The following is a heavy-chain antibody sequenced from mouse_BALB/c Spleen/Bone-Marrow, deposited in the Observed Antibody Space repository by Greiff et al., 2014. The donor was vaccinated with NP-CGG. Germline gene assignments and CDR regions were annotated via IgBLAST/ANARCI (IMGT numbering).Heavy chain of an antibody. D-gene: IGHD2-10*02. V-gene: IGHV1S30*02. CDR2: INPYNGGT. CDR1: GYSFTGYY. CDR3: ARQLYGNYAY. Sequence: LQESGPELVKPGPSVKISCKASGYSFTGYYMHWVKQSHRKSLEWIGEINPYNGGTSYNQKFKGKATLTVDTSSSTAFMELHSLTSEDSLVYYCARQLYGNYAYWGQGTLVTVSA. J-gene: IGHJ3*01.